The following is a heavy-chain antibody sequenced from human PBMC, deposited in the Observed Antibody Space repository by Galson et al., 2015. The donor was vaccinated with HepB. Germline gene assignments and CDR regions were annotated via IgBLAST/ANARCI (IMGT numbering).Heavy chain of an antibody. CDR2: MNPNSGNT. Sequence: SVKVSCKASGYTFTSYDINWVRQATGQGLEWMGWMNPNSGNTGYAQKFQGRVTMTRNTSISTAHMELSSLRSEDTAVYYCARATGWLLLPPGMDVWGQGTTVTVSS. V-gene: IGHV1-8*01. CDR1: GYTFTSYD. J-gene: IGHJ6*02. D-gene: IGHD3-22*01. CDR3: ARATGWLLLPPGMDV.